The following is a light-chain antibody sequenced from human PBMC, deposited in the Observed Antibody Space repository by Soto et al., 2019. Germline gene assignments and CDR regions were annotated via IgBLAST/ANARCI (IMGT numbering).Light chain of an antibody. CDR1: QSVSSSY. J-gene: IGKJ3*01. CDR2: AAS. V-gene: IGKV3-20*01. Sequence: EIVLTQSPGTLSLSPGERATLSCRASQSVSSSYLAWYQQKPGQAPRLLIYAASGRATAIPDRFSGSGSGTDLTLTISRLEPEDFAVYYCQQYGSSPSCTCGPGTKLDIK. CDR3: QQYGSSPSCT.